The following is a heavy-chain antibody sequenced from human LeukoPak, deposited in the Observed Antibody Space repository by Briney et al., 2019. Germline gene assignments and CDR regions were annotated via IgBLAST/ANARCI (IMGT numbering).Heavy chain of an antibody. V-gene: IGHV1-46*01. D-gene: IGHD2-8*02. CDR3: ARVYLSGRYFDY. CDR2: INPSGGST. J-gene: IGHJ4*02. CDR1: GYTFTSYY. Sequence: ASVTVSCKASGYTFTSYYMHWVRQAPGRGLEWMGIINPSGGSTSYAQKFQGRVTMTRDTSTSTVYMELSSLRSEDTAVYYCARVYLSGRYFDYWGQGTLVTVSS.